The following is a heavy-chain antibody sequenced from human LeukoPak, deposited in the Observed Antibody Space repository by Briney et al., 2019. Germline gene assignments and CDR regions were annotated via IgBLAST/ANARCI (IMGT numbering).Heavy chain of an antibody. CDR2: IYYSGST. V-gene: IGHV4-39*01. J-gene: IGHJ4*02. Sequence: SETLSLTCTVSGGSISSSSYYWGWIRQPPGKGLEWIGSIYYSGSTYYKSSLKSRVTISADTSKNQFSLKLSSVTAADTAVYYCARGSYSCSSSWYDWGQGTLVTVSS. CDR1: GGSISSSSYY. D-gene: IGHD6-13*01. CDR3: ARGSYSCSSSWYD.